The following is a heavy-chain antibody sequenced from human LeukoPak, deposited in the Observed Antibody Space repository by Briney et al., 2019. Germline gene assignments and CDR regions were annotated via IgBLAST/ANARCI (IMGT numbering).Heavy chain of an antibody. V-gene: IGHV1-2*02. D-gene: IGHD2-2*02. J-gene: IGHJ5*02. CDR1: GYTFTGYY. CDR2: INPNSGDT. Sequence: ASVKVSCKASGYTFTGYYMHWVRQAPGQGLEWMGWINPNSGDTNYAQKFQGRVTMTRDTSISTAYMELSRLRSDDTAVYYCARDLVRQLLYGPATYNWFDPWGQGTLVTVSS. CDR3: ARDLVRQLLYGPATYNWFDP.